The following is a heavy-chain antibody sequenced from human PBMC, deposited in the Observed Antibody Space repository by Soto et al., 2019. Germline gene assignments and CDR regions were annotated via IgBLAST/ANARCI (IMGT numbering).Heavy chain of an antibody. CDR1: GYTFTSYG. Sequence: ASVKVSCKASGYTFTSYGISWVRQAPGQGLEWMGWISAYNGNTNYAQKLQGRVTMTTDTSTSTAYMELRSLRSDDTAVYYCAKSTIFRVVPSFDPWGQGTLVTVSS. CDR3: AKSTIFRVVPSFDP. J-gene: IGHJ5*02. V-gene: IGHV1-18*01. D-gene: IGHD3-3*01. CDR2: ISAYNGNT.